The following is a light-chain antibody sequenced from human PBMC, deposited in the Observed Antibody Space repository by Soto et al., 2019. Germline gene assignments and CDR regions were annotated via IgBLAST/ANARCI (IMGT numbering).Light chain of an antibody. CDR1: QSISMW. CDR2: QAS. V-gene: IGKV1-5*03. CDR3: LHDHTYPWT. J-gene: IGKJ1*01. Sequence: DIQMTRSASTRSASIGXGXXXXXLASQSISMWLAWYQQKPGKAPELLISQASLLEGGVPSRFSGSGSGTHFTLTIGNLQPEDAATYYCLHDHTYPWTFGQGTKVDI.